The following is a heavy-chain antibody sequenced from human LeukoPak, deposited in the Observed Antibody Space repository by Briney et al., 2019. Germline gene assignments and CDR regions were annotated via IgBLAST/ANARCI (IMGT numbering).Heavy chain of an antibody. V-gene: IGHV4-59*01. D-gene: IGHD2-21*01. CDR2: IYYSGST. CDR1: GGSISSYY. Sequence: SETLSLTCTVSGGSISSYYWSWIRQPPGKGLEWIGYIYYSGSTNYKPSLKSRVTMSVDTSKNQFSLTLSSVTAADMAVYYCTRTSDGSAYFSAWGQGTLVTVSS. J-gene: IGHJ5*02. CDR3: TRTSDGSAYFSA.